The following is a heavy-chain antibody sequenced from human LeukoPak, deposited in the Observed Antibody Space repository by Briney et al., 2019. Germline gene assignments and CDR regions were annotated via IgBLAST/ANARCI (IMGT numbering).Heavy chain of an antibody. J-gene: IGHJ6*02. D-gene: IGHD3-10*01. Sequence: GESLQISCKGSGYSFTSYWIGWVRQMPGKGLEWMGIIYPGDSDTRYSPSFQGQVTISADKSISTAYLQWSSLKASDTAMYYCARGLYYYGSGSYHYYYYGMDVWGQGTTVTVSS. V-gene: IGHV5-51*01. CDR2: IYPGDSDT. CDR1: GYSFTSYW. CDR3: ARGLYYYGSGSYHYYYYGMDV.